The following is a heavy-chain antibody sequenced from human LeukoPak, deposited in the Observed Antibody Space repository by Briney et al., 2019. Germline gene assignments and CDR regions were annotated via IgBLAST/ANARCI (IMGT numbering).Heavy chain of an antibody. Sequence: VGSLRLSCAASGFTFSTYAMSWVRQAPGKGLEWVSAISGSGDSTYYADSVRGRFTISRDNSKNTLYLQMSSLRADDTAVYYCAREPYSSGWFDYWGQGTLVTVSS. CDR1: GFTFSTYA. J-gene: IGHJ5*01. V-gene: IGHV3-23*01. CDR3: AREPYSSGWFDY. D-gene: IGHD6-19*01. CDR2: ISGSGDST.